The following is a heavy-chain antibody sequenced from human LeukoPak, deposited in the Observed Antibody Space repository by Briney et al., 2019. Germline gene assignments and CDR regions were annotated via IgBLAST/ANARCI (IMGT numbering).Heavy chain of an antibody. CDR2: IWYDGSNQ. J-gene: IGHJ6*02. Sequence: GGSLRLSCAASGFTFSTCGMHWVRQAPGKGLEWVAVIWYDGSNQYYADSVKGRFTISRDNSKNTLYLQMNSLGAEDTAVYYCAKRGSSGYNPRYYYYGMDVWGQGTTVTVSS. CDR1: GFTFSTCG. D-gene: IGHD3-22*01. V-gene: IGHV3-33*06. CDR3: AKRGSSGYNPRYYYYGMDV.